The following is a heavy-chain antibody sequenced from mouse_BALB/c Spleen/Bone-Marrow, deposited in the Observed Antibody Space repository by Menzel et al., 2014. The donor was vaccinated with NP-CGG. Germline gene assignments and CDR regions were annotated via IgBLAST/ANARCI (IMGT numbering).Heavy chain of an antibody. CDR2: INPSNGRT. CDR1: GYTFTSYW. Sequence: QVQLQQPGAELVKPGASVKLSCKASGYTFTSYWMHWVKQRPGQGLEWIGEINPSNGRTNYNEKFKSKATLTVDKSSXTAYMQLTSLTSDDSAFYYCSRDYSYDSCFACFLYWGQGTLVTVSA. CDR3: SRDYSYDSCFACFLY. D-gene: IGHD2-12*01. V-gene: IGHV1S81*02. J-gene: IGHJ3*01.